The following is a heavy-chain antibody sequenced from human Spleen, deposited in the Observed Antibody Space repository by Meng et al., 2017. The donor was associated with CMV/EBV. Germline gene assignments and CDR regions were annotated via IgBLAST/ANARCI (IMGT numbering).Heavy chain of an antibody. CDR1: GFTLSDYY. CDR3: ASLFGGMDV. J-gene: IGHJ6*02. Sequence: GGSLRLSCAASGFTLSDYYMSWIRQAPGKGLVWVSRINTDGSSTGYADSVKGRFTISRDNAKKTLYLQMNSLRAETTAVYYCASLFGGMDVWGQGTTVTVSS. V-gene: IGHV3-74*01. D-gene: IGHD3-10*02. CDR2: INTDGSST.